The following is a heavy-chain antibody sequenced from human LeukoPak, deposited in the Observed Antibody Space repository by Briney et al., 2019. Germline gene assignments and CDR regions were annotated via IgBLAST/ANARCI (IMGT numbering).Heavy chain of an antibody. V-gene: IGHV3-53*04. D-gene: IGHD2-2*01. CDR3: ARDRGYCSSTSCHGGNAFDI. Sequence: GGSLRLSCAASGFTVSSNYMSWVRQAPGKGLERVSVIYSGGSTYYADSVKGRFTISRHNSKNTLYLQMNSLRAEDTAVYYCARDRGYCSSTSCHGGNAFDIWGQGTMVTVSS. CDR2: IYSGGST. J-gene: IGHJ3*02. CDR1: GFTVSSNY.